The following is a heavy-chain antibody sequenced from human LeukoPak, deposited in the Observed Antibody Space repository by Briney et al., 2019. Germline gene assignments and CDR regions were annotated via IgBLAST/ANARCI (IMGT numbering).Heavy chain of an antibody. V-gene: IGHV4-38-2*02. CDR3: ARDSGELLPSH. Sequence: SETLSLTCTVSGYSISSGYYWGWIRQPPGKGLEWIGSIYHSGSTYYNPSLKSRVTISVDTSKNQFSLKLSSVTAADTAVYYCARDSGELLPSHWGQGTLVTVSS. J-gene: IGHJ4*02. D-gene: IGHD1-26*01. CDR2: IYHSGST. CDR1: GYSISSGYY.